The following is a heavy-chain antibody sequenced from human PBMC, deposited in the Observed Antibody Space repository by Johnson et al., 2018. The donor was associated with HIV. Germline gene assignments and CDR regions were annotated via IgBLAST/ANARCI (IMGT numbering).Heavy chain of an antibody. CDR3: ARDATPWGGDHVGYAFDL. Sequence: VQLVESGGGLVQPGGSLRLSCVGSSNYKSWVRQAPGKGLEWVSVIYSGGSTYYADTVKGRFTISRDNSKNSLYLEMNSLRAEDTALYYCARDATPWGGDHVGYAFDLWGQGTMVTVSS. D-gene: IGHD4-17*01. CDR1: SSNY. V-gene: IGHV3-66*01. CDR2: IYSGGST. J-gene: IGHJ3*01.